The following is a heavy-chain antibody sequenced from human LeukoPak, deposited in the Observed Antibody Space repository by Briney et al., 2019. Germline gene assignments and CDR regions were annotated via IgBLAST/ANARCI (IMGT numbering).Heavy chain of an antibody. J-gene: IGHJ4*02. Sequence: GGSLRLSCAASGFTLSTYWMHWVRQAPGKGLVWVSRINHDGGSTSYADSVEGRFTISRDNAKNTLYLQMNSLGAEDTAVYYCARTKYSTSSGGFDYWGQETLVTVSS. CDR2: INHDGGST. D-gene: IGHD6-6*01. CDR1: GFTLSTYW. V-gene: IGHV3-74*01. CDR3: ARTKYSTSSGGFDY.